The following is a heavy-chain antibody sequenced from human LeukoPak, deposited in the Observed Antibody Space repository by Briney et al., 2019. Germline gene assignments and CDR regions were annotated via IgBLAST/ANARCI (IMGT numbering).Heavy chain of an antibody. CDR2: INHSGST. V-gene: IGHV4-34*01. CDR3: ARGSRYYHGSAIFDY. D-gene: IGHD3-10*01. CDR1: GGSFSGYY. Sequence: SETLSLTCAVYGGSFSGYYWSWIRQPPGKGLEWIGEINHSGSTNYNPSLKSRVTISVDTSKNQFSLKLSSVTAADTAVYYCARGSRYYHGSAIFDYWGQGTLVTVSS. J-gene: IGHJ4*02.